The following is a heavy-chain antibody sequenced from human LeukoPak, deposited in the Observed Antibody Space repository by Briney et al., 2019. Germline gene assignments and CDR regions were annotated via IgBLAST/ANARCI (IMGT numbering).Heavy chain of an antibody. CDR3: AREKSGTLTRAYYYIDV. J-gene: IGHJ6*03. Sequence: PSETLSLTCTVSGDSMHSYYWSWIRQSPEKGLEWIGRAHSGVNAYSNPSLQSRVTISVDKSNNQFSLDLASVTAADTALYYCAREKSGTLTRAYYYIDVWGRGITVTVSS. CDR2: AHSGVNA. CDR1: GDSMHSYY. D-gene: IGHD1-26*01. V-gene: IGHV4-4*07.